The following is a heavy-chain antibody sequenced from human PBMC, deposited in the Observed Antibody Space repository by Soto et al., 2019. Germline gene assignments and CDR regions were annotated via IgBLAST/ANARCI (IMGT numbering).Heavy chain of an antibody. J-gene: IGHJ3*02. D-gene: IGHD1-20*01. CDR1: GYSFTSYW. CDR3: ARQALFYNWNEPDDAFDI. Sequence: ESLKISCKGSGYSFTSYWIGWVRQMPGKGLEWMGIIYPGDSDTRYSPSFQGQVTISADKSISTAYLQWSSLKASDTAMYYCARQALFYNWNEPDDAFDIWGQGTMVTVSS. V-gene: IGHV5-51*01. CDR2: IYPGDSDT.